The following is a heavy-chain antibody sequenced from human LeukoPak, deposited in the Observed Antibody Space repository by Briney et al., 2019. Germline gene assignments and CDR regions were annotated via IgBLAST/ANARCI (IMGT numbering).Heavy chain of an antibody. V-gene: IGHV1-18*01. D-gene: IGHD3-22*01. CDR2: INAYNGDT. J-gene: IGHJ4*02. CDR1: DYTFTRYG. CDR3: ARDEGSYYDYFDY. Sequence: ASVKVSCKASDYTFTRYGISWVRQVPGQGLEWMGWINAYNGDTNYAQKLQGRVTMTTGTSTSTAYMELRSLRSDDTAVYYCARDEGSYYDYFDYWGQGTQVTVSS.